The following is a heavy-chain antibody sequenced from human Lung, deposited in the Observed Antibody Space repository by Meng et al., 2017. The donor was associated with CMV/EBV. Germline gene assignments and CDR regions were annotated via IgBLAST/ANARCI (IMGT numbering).Heavy chain of an antibody. Sequence: SCAASGFTFRTYWMTWVRQVPGKGLEWVANIKQDGSEKYYVDSVKGRFTIARDNTKNSVFLQMNSLRAEDTAVYYCARDRLVTTFYYFYGMDVWXQGTTVTVSS. CDR3: ARDRLVTTFYYFYGMDV. J-gene: IGHJ6*01. CDR1: GFTFRTYW. CDR2: IKQDGSEK. V-gene: IGHV3-7*01. D-gene: IGHD2-21*02.